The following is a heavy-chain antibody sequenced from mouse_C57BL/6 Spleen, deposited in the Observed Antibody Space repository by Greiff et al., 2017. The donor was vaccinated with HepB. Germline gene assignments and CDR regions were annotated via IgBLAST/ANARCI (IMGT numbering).Heavy chain of an antibody. CDR2: ISSGGSYT. V-gene: IGHV5-6*01. CDR3: ASPSMVTTEEAMDY. J-gene: IGHJ4*01. Sequence: DVHLVESGGDLVKPGGSLKLSCAASGFTFSSYGMSWVRQTPDKRLEWVATISSGGSYTYYPDSVKGRFTISRDNAKNTLYLQMSSLKSEDTAMYYCASPSMVTTEEAMDYWGQGTSVTVSS. CDR1: GFTFSSYG. D-gene: IGHD2-2*01.